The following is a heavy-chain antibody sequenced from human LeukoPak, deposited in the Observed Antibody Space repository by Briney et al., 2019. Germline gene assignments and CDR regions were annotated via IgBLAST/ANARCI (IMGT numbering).Heavy chain of an antibody. J-gene: IGHJ4*02. CDR3: ARTHCNSTSCYPYFDY. Sequence: GASVKVSCKASGYTFTGYYMHWVRQAPGQGLEWMGWINPNSGGTNYAQKFQGRVTMTRDTSISTAYMELSRLRSDDTAVYYCARTHCNSTSCYPYFDYWGQGTLVTVSS. CDR1: GYTFTGYY. V-gene: IGHV1-2*02. D-gene: IGHD2-2*01. CDR2: INPNSGGT.